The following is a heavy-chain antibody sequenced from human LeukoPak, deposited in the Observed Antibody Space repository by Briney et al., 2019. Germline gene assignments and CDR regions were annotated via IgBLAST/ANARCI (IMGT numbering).Heavy chain of an antibody. J-gene: IGHJ4*02. CDR1: GFTFSSYA. CDR3: ARAGGRYFDWLLSFDY. V-gene: IGHV3-30*04. CDR2: ISYDGSNK. Sequence: GGSLRLSCAASGFTFSSYALHWVRQAPGKGLEWVAVISYDGSNKYYADSVKGRFTISRDHSKNTLYLQMNSLRAEDTAVYYCARAGGRYFDWLLSFDYWGQGTLVTVSS. D-gene: IGHD3-9*01.